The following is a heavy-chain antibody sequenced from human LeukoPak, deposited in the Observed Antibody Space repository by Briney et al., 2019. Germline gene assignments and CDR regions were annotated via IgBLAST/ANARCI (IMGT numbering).Heavy chain of an antibody. J-gene: IGHJ6*03. V-gene: IGHV4-39*07. CDR1: GGSISSYY. CDR3: AQMGDYGDYYYMDV. D-gene: IGHD4-17*01. CDR2: IYYSGST. Sequence: SETLSLTCTVSGGSISSYYWGWIRQPPGKGLEWIGSIYYSGSTYYNPSLKSRVTISVDTSKNQFSLKLSSVTAADTAVYYCAQMGDYGDYYYMDVWGKGTTVTVSS.